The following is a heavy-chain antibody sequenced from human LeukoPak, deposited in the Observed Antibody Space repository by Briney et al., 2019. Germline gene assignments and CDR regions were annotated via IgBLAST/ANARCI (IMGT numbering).Heavy chain of an antibody. J-gene: IGHJ6*02. CDR1: GGSFSGYY. Sequence: SETLSLTCAVYGGSFSGYYWSWIRQPPGKGLEWIGEINHSGSTNYNPSLKSRVTISVDTSKNQFSLKLSSVTAADTAVYYCARVRMEYYYYYGMDVWGQGTTVTVSS. CDR2: INHSGST. CDR3: ARVRMEYYYYYGMDV. D-gene: IGHD1-1*01. V-gene: IGHV4-34*01.